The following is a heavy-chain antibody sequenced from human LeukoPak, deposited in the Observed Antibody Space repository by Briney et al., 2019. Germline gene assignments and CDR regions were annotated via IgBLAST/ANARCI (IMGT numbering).Heavy chain of an antibody. CDR3: ARDRNFWSGYYSGDYNWFDP. Sequence: ASVKVSCKASGYTFTSYGISWVRQAPGQGLEWIGWISAYNGNTNYAQKLQGRVTMTTDTSTSTAYMELRSLRSDDTAVYYCARDRNFWSGYYSGDYNWFDPWGQGTLVTVSS. D-gene: IGHD3-3*01. V-gene: IGHV1-18*01. CDR1: GYTFTSYG. J-gene: IGHJ5*02. CDR2: ISAYNGNT.